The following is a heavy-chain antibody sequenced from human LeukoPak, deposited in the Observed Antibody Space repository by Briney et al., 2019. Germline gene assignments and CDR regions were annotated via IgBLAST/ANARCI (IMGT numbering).Heavy chain of an antibody. CDR1: GGSISSSSCY. CDR2: IYYSGNT. V-gene: IGHV4-39*01. Sequence: SETLSLTCTVSGGSISSSSCYWGWIRQPPGKGLEWIGSIYYSGNTYSNPSLKSRVTISVDTSKNQFSLRLTSVTAADTAVYYCARLTTVGCSSRGCYVDFWGQGTLVTVSS. D-gene: IGHD2-2*01. J-gene: IGHJ4*02. CDR3: ARLTTVGCSSRGCYVDF.